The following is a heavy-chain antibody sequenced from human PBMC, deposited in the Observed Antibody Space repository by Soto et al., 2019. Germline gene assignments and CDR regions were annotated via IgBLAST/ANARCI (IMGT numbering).Heavy chain of an antibody. D-gene: IGHD3-9*01. CDR2: INAGNGNT. CDR3: ASSIRYFDWLPNDYYYYGMDV. V-gene: IGHV1-3*01. Sequence: ASVKVSCKASGYTFTSYAMHWVRQAPGQRLEWMGWINAGNGNTKYSQKFQERVTITRDMSTSTAYMELRSLRSDDTAVYYCASSIRYFDWLPNDYYYYGMDVWGQGTTVTVSS. J-gene: IGHJ6*02. CDR1: GYTFTSYA.